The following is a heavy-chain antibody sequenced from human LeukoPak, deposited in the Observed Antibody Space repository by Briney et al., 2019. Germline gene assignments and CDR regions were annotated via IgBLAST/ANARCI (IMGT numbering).Heavy chain of an antibody. CDR1: GGSIINYY. J-gene: IGHJ6*03. CDR3: ARLKYYDSTGYSPGYYMDV. CDR2: IYVTGST. V-gene: IGHV4-4*07. Sequence: SETLSLTCTVSGGSIINYYWSWIRQPAGTGLEWVGRIYVTGSTIYNPSLQSRLSMSVDTSKNQFSLRPTSVTAADTAVYYCARLKYYDSTGYSPGYYMDVWGKGITVTVSS. D-gene: IGHD3-22*01.